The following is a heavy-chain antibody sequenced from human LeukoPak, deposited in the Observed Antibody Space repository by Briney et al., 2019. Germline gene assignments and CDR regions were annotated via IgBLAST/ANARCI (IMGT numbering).Heavy chain of an antibody. CDR3: ARIGVGAFNWFDP. Sequence: ASVKVSCKASGGTFSSYAISWVRQAPGQGLEWMGWISAYNGNTNCAQKLQGRVTMTTDTSTSTAYMELRSLRSDDTAVYYCARIGVGAFNWFDPWGQGTLVTVSS. CDR1: GGTFSSYA. V-gene: IGHV1-18*01. J-gene: IGHJ5*02. CDR2: ISAYNGNT. D-gene: IGHD2-8*01.